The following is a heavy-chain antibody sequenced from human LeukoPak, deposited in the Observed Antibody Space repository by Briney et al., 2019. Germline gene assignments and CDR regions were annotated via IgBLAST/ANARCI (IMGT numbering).Heavy chain of an antibody. D-gene: IGHD6-13*01. CDR1: GGTFSSYA. CDR3: ARGGIAAPQRGDY. Sequence: SVKVSCKASGGTFSSYAISWVRQAPGQGLEWMGGIIPIFGTANYAQKFQGRVTITADESTSTAYMELSSLRSEDTAVYYCARGGIAAPQRGDYGGQGTLVTVSS. CDR2: IIPIFGTA. J-gene: IGHJ4*02. V-gene: IGHV1-69*13.